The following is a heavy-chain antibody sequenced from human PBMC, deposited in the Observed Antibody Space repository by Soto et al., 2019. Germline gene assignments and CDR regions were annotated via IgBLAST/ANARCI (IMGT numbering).Heavy chain of an antibody. CDR1: GFTFSSYA. CDR2: ISGSGGST. J-gene: IGHJ4*02. V-gene: IGHV3-23*01. D-gene: IGHD3-16*01. Sequence: EVQLLESGGGLVQPGGSLRLSCAASGFTFSSYAMSWVRQAPGKGLEWVSAISGSGGSTYYADSVKGRFTISRDNSKNTLYLQMNSLRAEDTAVYYCAKRRTVGGIDYVWGSYHMYYFDYWGQGTLVTVS. CDR3: AKRRTVGGIDYVWGSYHMYYFDY.